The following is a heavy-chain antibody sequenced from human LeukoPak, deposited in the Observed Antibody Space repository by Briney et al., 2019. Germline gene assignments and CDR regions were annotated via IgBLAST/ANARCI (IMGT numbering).Heavy chain of an antibody. Sequence: SETLSLTCTVSGYSISSGYYWGWIRQPPGKGLEWIGSIYHSGSTYYNPSLRSRVTISVDTSKNQFSLKLSSVTAADTAVYYCARSIGGVVVMPCDYWGQGILVTVSS. V-gene: IGHV4-38-2*02. J-gene: IGHJ4*02. CDR2: IYHSGST. D-gene: IGHD3-22*01. CDR1: GYSISSGYY. CDR3: ARSIGGVVVMPCDY.